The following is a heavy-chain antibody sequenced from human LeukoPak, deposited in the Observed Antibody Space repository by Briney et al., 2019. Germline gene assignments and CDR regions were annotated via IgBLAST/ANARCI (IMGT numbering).Heavy chain of an antibody. Sequence: SETLSLTRTVSGGSIGSDSWSWIRRAPGKRLEWIGNIYYSGSTNYNPSLKSRVTISVDTSKNQFSLRLTSVTAADTAVYHCVRGANFWGQGILVTVSS. D-gene: IGHD5-12*01. CDR1: GGSIGSDS. V-gene: IGHV4-59*01. CDR2: IYYSGST. J-gene: IGHJ4*02. CDR3: VRGANF.